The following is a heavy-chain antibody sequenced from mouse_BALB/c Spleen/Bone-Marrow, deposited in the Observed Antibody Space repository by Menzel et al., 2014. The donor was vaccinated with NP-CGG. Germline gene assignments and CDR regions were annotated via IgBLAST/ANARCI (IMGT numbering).Heavy chain of an antibody. CDR2: IYPGNGDT. J-gene: IGHJ2*01. V-gene: IGHV1-12*01. CDR1: GYTFTSYN. D-gene: IGHD2-14*01. Sequence: QVQLQQSGAELVKPGASVKMSCKASGYTFTSYNMHWVKQTPGQGLEWIGAIYPGNGDTSYNQEFKGKATLTADKSSSTAYMQLSSLTSEDSAVYYCARGGTPYYFDYWGQGTTLTVSS. CDR3: ARGGTPYYFDY.